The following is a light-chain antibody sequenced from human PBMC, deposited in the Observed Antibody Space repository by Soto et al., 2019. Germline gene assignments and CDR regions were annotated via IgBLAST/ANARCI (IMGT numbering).Light chain of an antibody. CDR2: GAS. Sequence: EMVMTQSPATLSVSPGERATLSCRASQSVSSNLAWYQQKPGQAPRLLISGASTRATRVPARFSGSGSGTEFTLTISSLQSEDFAVYDCQHYNSWPRTFGRGTKVERK. CDR1: QSVSSN. J-gene: IGKJ1*01. CDR3: QHYNSWPRT. V-gene: IGKV3-15*01.